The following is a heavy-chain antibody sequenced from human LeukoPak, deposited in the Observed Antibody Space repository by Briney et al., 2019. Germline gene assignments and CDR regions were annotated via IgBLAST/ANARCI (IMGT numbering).Heavy chain of an antibody. J-gene: IGHJ6*03. V-gene: IGHV3-21*01. Sequence: GGSLRLSCAASGFTFSSYNMKWVRQAPGKGLEWVSSSSSSSSYIYYADSVKGRFTISRDNAKNSLYLQMNSLRAEDTAVYYCARDGVFELIIIPVHYYYYMDVWGKGTTVTVSS. CDR1: GFTFSSYN. CDR3: ARDGVFELIIIPVHYYYYMDV. CDR2: SSSSSSYI. D-gene: IGHD3/OR15-3a*01.